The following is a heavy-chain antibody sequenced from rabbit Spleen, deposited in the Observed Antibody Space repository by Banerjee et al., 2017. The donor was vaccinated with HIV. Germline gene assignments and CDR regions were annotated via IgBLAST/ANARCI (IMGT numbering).Heavy chain of an antibody. V-gene: IGHV1S40*01. D-gene: IGHD7-1*01. CDR1: GFTFSNYY. Sequence: ESGGDLVKPGASLTLTCTASGFTFSNYYMCWVRQAPGKGLELIACIDTSSVNTADATWAKGRFTISKTSSTTVPLQMTSLTAADTATYFCARFYAGYGDFGYAAMWGPGTLVTVS. J-gene: IGHJ6*01. CDR2: IDTSSVNT. CDR3: ARFYAGYGDFGYAAM.